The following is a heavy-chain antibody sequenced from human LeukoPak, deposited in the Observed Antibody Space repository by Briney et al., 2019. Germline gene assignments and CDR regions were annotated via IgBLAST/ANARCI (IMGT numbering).Heavy chain of an antibody. CDR1: GFTFSTYS. CDR2: ITSSSNYI. CDR3: AKDEVGGHFEY. Sequence: GGSLRLSCAASGFTFSTYSMNWVRQAPGKGLEWVSSITSSSNYIYYADSVRGRFTISRDNAKNSVSLQMNNVRADDTAVYYCAKDEVGGHFEYWGQGILVTVSS. J-gene: IGHJ4*02. V-gene: IGHV3-21*01.